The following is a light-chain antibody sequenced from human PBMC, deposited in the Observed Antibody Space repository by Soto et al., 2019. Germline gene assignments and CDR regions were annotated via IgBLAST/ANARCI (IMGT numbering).Light chain of an antibody. CDR1: QSISTY. J-gene: IGKJ4*01. Sequence: DIQMTQSPSSLPASVGDRVTITCRASQSISTYLSWYHQEPRKAPRLVIYAASSLQSGVSSRFSGSGSGTDFALTITSLQAEDFATYYCQQLRLYPSTFGGGTKVDIK. V-gene: IGKV1-39*01. CDR3: QQLRLYPST. CDR2: AAS.